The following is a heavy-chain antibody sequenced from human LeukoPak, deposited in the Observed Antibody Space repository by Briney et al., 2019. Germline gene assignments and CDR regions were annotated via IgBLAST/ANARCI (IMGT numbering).Heavy chain of an antibody. CDR1: GYTFTNYR. Sequence: GASVKVSCKASGYTFTNYRINWVRQATGQGLEWMGWMNPNNGDSGYAQKFQGRVTITRDTSISTSYMELRSLRSDDTAVYFCARTTSFTASGYDYWGQGTLVTVSS. D-gene: IGHD6-25*01. CDR3: ARTTSFTASGYDY. J-gene: IGHJ4*02. V-gene: IGHV1-8*03. CDR2: MNPNNGDS.